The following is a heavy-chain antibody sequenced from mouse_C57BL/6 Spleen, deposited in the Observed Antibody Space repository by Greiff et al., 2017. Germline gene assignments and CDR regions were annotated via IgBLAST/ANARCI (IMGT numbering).Heavy chain of an antibody. V-gene: IGHV1-81*01. CDR3: ARNWDDSYAMDY. D-gene: IGHD4-1*01. CDR2: IYPRSGNT. J-gene: IGHJ4*01. Sequence: QVQLQQSGAELARPGASVKLSCKASGYTFTSYGISWVKQRTGQGLEWIGEIYPRSGNTYYNEKFKGKATLTADKSSSTAYMELRSLTSEDSAVYFCARNWDDSYAMDYWGQGTSVTVSS. CDR1: GYTFTSYG.